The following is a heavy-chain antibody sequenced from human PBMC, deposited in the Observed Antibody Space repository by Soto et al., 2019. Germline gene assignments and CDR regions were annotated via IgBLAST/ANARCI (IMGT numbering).Heavy chain of an antibody. D-gene: IGHD3-10*01. V-gene: IGHV4-30-4*01. CDR1: GGSISSGDYY. CDR3: ARSPVLLWFGGPNYYYGMDV. J-gene: IGHJ6*02. Sequence: SSETLSLTCTVSGGSISSGDYYWSWIRQPPGKGLEWIGYIYYSGSTYYNPSLKSRVTISVDTSKNQFSLKLSSVTAADTAVYYCARSPVLLWFGGPNYYYGMDVWGQGTTVTVSS. CDR2: IYYSGST.